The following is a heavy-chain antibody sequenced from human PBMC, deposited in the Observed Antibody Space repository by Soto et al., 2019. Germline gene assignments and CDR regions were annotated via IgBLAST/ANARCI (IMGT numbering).Heavy chain of an antibody. J-gene: IGHJ5*02. V-gene: IGHV4-39*01. CDR2: VYYNGFT. CDR3: ARMGDFWSGPGELDP. D-gene: IGHD3-3*01. CDR1: GGSISSSNYY. Sequence: QLQLRESGPGLVKPSETLSLTCTVSGGSISSSNYYWAWIRQSPGKGLEWIGSVYYNGFTYYNPSLKSRVTFSVDTSKNQFSLKLTSVTAADTAVYYCARMGDFWSGPGELDPWGQGTLVTVSS.